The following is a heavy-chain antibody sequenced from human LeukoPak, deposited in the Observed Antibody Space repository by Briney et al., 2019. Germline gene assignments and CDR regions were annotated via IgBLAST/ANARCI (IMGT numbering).Heavy chain of an antibody. D-gene: IGHD3-9*01. CDR2: ISYDGSNK. Sequence: GGSLRLSCAAPGFTFSSYSSHWVRQAPAKGREWVAVISYDGSNKYYADSVKGRFTISRDNSKNTLYLQMNSLRAEDTAVYYCARDPLTGLDYWGQGTLVTVSS. CDR1: GFTFSSYS. CDR3: ARDPLTGLDY. V-gene: IGHV3-30-3*01. J-gene: IGHJ4*02.